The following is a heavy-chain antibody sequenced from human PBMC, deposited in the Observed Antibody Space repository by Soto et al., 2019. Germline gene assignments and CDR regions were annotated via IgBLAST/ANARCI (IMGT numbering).Heavy chain of an antibody. J-gene: IGHJ5*02. CDR2: ISDSGTNP. D-gene: IGHD2-8*02. CDR1: GFTFSTYA. V-gene: IGHV3-23*01. Sequence: LRLSCAASGFTFSTYAMNWVRQTPGEGLEWVSGISDSGTNPYYADSVKGRFTISRDNSKNTLYLQMDSLRAEDTGIYYCARYALGLSPWWYNWFDRWGQGTLVTVSS. CDR3: ARYALGLSPWWYNWFDR.